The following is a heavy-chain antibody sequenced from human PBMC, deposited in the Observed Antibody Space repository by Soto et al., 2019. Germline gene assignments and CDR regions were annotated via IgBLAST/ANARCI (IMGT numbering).Heavy chain of an antibody. D-gene: IGHD3-9*01. V-gene: IGHV4-34*01. CDR3: ARESHDILTGPPWVWYFDL. Sequence: QVQLQQWGAGPLRPLETLSLTCGVSGGSFSGYYWAWIRQSPGKGLEWIGEINDRGSINYNSSLKSRVSISVDTSKNPYSLNLRSVTAADTAVYYCARESHDILTGPPWVWYFDLWGRGTLVTVSS. CDR1: GGSFSGYY. J-gene: IGHJ2*01. CDR2: INDRGSI.